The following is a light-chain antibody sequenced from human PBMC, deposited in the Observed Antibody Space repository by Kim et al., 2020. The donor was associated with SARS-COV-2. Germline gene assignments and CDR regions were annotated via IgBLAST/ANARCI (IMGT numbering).Light chain of an antibody. Sequence: SPGERAPRSCRASQRVSSSYLAWYQQKPGQAPRLLIYGASSRATGIPDRFSGSGSGTDFTLTISRLEPEDFAVYYCQQYGSSPLTFGPGTKVDIK. J-gene: IGKJ3*01. CDR3: QQYGSSPLT. CDR1: QRVSSSY. V-gene: IGKV3-20*01. CDR2: GAS.